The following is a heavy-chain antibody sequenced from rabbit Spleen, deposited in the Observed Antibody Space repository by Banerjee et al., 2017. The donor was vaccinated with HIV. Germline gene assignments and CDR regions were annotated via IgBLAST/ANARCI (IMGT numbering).Heavy chain of an antibody. D-gene: IGHD2-1*01. CDR1: GFSFSTAYY. V-gene: IGHV1S45*01. CDR3: ARGSATMTMVITGYYFNL. J-gene: IGHJ4*01. Sequence: QEQLEESGGDLVKPGASLTLTCTASGFSFSTAYYMCWVRQAPGKGLEWIACIYADSFGSTAYASWAKGRFTISKTSSTTVTLQMTSLTAADTATYFCARGSATMTMVITGYYFNLWGPGTLVTVS. CDR2: IYADSFGST.